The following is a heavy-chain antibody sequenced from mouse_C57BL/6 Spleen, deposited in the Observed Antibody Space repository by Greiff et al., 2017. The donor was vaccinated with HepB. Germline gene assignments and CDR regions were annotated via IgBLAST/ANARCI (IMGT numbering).Heavy chain of an antibody. CDR1: GFTFSSYA. V-gene: IGHV5-4*01. D-gene: IGHD1-1*01. J-gene: IGHJ4*01. Sequence: DVKLVESGGGLVKPGGSLKLSCAASGFTFSSYAMSWVRQTPEKRLEWVATISDGGSYTYYPDNVKGRFTISRDNAKNNLYLQMSHLKSEDTAMYYCARDPGSSSYAMDYWGQGTSVTVSS. CDR2: ISDGGSYT. CDR3: ARDPGSSSYAMDY.